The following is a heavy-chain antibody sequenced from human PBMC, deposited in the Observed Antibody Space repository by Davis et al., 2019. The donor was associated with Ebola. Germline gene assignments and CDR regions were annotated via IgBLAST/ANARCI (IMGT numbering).Heavy chain of an antibody. D-gene: IGHD3-22*01. CDR1: GGSISRDGSY. CDR2: IYYSGST. CDR3: ARDLRYDSSGHDYYLYMDV. V-gene: IGHV4-31*03. Sequence: PSETLSLTCTVSGGSISRDGSYWSWIRQHPGKGLEWIGYIYYSGSTSYNPSLKSRVTISLDTSKNHFSLNLRSVTAADTAVYYCARDLRYDSSGHDYYLYMDVWGKGTTVTVSS. J-gene: IGHJ6*03.